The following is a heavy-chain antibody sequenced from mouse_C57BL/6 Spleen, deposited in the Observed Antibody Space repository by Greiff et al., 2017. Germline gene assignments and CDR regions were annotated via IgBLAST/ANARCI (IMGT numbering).Heavy chain of an antibody. V-gene: IGHV12-3*01. D-gene: IGHD2-3*01. CDR3: AGDRDGYYYFDV. CDR1: GFPITSGYY. J-gene: IGHJ1*03. Sequence: VKLQESGPGLVKPSQSLFLTCSITGFPITSGYYWIWIRQSPGKPLEWMGYITHSGETFYNPSLQSPISITRETSKNQFFLQLNSVTTEDTAMYYCAGDRDGYYYFDVWGTGTTVTVSS. CDR2: ITHSGET.